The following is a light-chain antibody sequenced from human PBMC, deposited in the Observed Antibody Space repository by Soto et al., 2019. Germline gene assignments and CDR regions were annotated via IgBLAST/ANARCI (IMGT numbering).Light chain of an antibody. J-gene: IGLJ2*01. CDR1: SGHSSFD. CDR3: QTWGTVNVV. V-gene: IGLV4-69*01. Sequence: QLVLTQSPSASASLGASVKLTCTLSSGHSSFDIAWHQQQPEKGPRYLMKLNSDGSHSKGDGIPDRFSGSSSGAERYLTISSLQSEDEADYYCQTWGTVNVVFGGGTKVTVL. CDR2: LNSDGSH.